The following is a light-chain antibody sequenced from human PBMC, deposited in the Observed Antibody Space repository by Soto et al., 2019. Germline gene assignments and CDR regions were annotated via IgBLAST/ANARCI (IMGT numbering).Light chain of an antibody. CDR1: SSDVGGYKY. CDR2: EVS. J-gene: IGLJ1*01. CDR3: SSYSSSSTLV. Sequence: QSALTQPASVSGSPGQSITIACTGTSSDVGGYKYVSWYQQHPGKAPKLMIYEVSNGTSGVSNRFSGSKSGNTASLTISGLQAEDEADYYCSSYSSSSTLVFGTGTKLTVL. V-gene: IGLV2-14*01.